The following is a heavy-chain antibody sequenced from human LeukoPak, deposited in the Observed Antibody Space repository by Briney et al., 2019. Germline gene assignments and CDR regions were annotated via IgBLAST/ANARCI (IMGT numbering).Heavy chain of an antibody. CDR3: ARETFGGVISSPFVDY. Sequence: PSETLSLTCTVSGGSISSGDYYWSWIRQPPGKGLEWIGYIYYSGSTYYNPSLKSRVTISVDTSKNQFSLELSSVTAADTAVYYCARETFGGVISSPFVDYWGQGTLVTVSS. CDR2: IYYSGST. J-gene: IGHJ4*02. D-gene: IGHD3-16*02. V-gene: IGHV4-30-4*01. CDR1: GGSISSGDYY.